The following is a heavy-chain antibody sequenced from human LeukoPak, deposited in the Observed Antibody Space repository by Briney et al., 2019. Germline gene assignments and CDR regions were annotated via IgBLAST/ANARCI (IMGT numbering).Heavy chain of an antibody. CDR1: GGSIRSSSYY. CDR3: ARTSYYYDSSGYYYDY. D-gene: IGHD3-22*01. V-gene: IGHV4-39*01. Sequence: PSETLSLTCTVSGGSIRSSSYYWGWIRQPPGKGLEWIGSMYYSGSTYYNPSLKSRVTISVDTSKNQFSLKLSSVTAADTAVYYCARTSYYYDSSGYYYDYWGQGTLVTVSS. CDR2: MYYSGST. J-gene: IGHJ4*02.